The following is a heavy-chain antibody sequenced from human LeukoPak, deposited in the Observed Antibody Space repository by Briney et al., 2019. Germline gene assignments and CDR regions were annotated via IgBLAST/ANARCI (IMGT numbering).Heavy chain of an antibody. CDR3: AERRSPMVRGVNVDY. Sequence: GGSLRLSCAASGFTFSSYNMSWVRQAPGKGLEWVSGISGSGGSTYYADSVKGRFTISRDNSKNTLYLQMNSLRAEDTAVYYCAERRSPMVRGVNVDYWGQGTLVTVSS. CDR2: ISGSGGST. CDR1: GFTFSSYN. V-gene: IGHV3-23*01. D-gene: IGHD3-10*01. J-gene: IGHJ4*02.